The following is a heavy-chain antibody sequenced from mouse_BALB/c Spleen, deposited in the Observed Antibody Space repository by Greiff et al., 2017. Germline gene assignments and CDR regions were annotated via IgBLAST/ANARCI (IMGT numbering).Heavy chain of an antibody. CDR1: GFTFSNYW. V-gene: IGHV6-6*02. CDR3: TRDYDGE. D-gene: IGHD2-4*01. J-gene: IGHJ4*01. CDR2: IRLKSNNYAT. Sequence: EVKLMESGGGLVQPGGSMKLSCVASGFTFSNYWMNWVRQTPEKGLEWVAEIRLKSNNYATHYAESVKGRFTITRDDSKSSVYLQMNNLRAEDTGIYYCTRDYDGEWGQGTSVTVSS.